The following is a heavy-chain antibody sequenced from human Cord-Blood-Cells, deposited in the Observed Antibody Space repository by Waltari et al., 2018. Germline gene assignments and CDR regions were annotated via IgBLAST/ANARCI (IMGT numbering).Heavy chain of an antibody. Sequence: QLQLQESGPGLVKPSETLSLTFTVSGGSISSSSYYWGWIRQPPGKGLEWIGSIYYSGSTYYNPSLKSRVTISVDTSKNQFSLKLSSVTAADTAVYYCARQRGSSWYYWGQGTLVTVSS. CDR3: ARQRGSSWYY. CDR1: GGSISSSSYY. V-gene: IGHV4-39*01. D-gene: IGHD6-13*01. CDR2: IYYSGST. J-gene: IGHJ4*02.